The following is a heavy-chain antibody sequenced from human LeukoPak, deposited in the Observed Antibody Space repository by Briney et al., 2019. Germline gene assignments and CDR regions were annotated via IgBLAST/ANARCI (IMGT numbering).Heavy chain of an antibody. Sequence: SETLSLTCTVSGGSISSSSHHWGWIRQPPGKGLEWIGSIYYSGITYYNPSLRSQVTISVDTSKNQFSLKLSSVTATDTAVYYCARTGIAVAGTKEGAFDIWGQGTMVTVSS. D-gene: IGHD6-19*01. J-gene: IGHJ3*02. CDR2: IYYSGIT. V-gene: IGHV4-39*01. CDR1: GGSISSSSHH. CDR3: ARTGIAVAGTKEGAFDI.